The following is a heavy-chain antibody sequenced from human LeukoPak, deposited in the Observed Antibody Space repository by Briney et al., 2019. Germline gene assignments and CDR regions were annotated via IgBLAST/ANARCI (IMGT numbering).Heavy chain of an antibody. CDR1: GGSFRGNY. V-gene: IGHV4-34*01. CDR3: TMGYDSSPPY. CDR2: ISHSGRT. Sequence: SETLSLTCAVYGGSFRGNYWTWIRQPPGKGLEWIGEISHSGRTNYNPSLKSRVTISLDTSKNQFSLELSSVTAADTAVYFCTMGYDSSPPYWGQGPLVTVSS. D-gene: IGHD3-22*01. J-gene: IGHJ4*02.